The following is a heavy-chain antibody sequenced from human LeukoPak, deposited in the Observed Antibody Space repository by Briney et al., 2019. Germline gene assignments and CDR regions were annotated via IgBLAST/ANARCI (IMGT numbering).Heavy chain of an antibody. J-gene: IGHJ4*02. CDR2: MNPNSGNT. CDR3: ARLLTHGSGLGY. Sequence: ASVKVSCKASGYTFTSYDINWVRQATGQGLEWMGWMNPNSGNTGYAQKFQGRVTMTRDTSISTAYMELSRLRSDDTAVYYCARLLTHGSGLGYWGQGTLVTVSS. CDR1: GYTFTSYD. D-gene: IGHD6-19*01. V-gene: IGHV1-8*01.